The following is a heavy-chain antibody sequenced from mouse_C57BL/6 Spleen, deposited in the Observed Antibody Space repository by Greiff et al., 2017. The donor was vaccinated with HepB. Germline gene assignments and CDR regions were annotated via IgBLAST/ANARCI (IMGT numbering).Heavy chain of an antibody. Sequence: QVQLQQSGAELVMPGASVKLSCKASGYTFTSYWMHWVKQRPGQGLEWIGEIDPSYSYTNYNPKFKGKSTLTVDKSSSTAYMQLSSLTSEDSAVYYYARKDSNYFDYWVQGTTLTVSS. J-gene: IGHJ2*01. CDR2: IDPSYSYT. CDR1: GYTFTSYW. D-gene: IGHD2-5*01. CDR3: ARKDSNYFDY. V-gene: IGHV1-69*01.